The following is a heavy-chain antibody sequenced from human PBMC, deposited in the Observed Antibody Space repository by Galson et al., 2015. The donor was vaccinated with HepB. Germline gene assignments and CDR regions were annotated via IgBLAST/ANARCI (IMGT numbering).Heavy chain of an antibody. CDR1: GFTFSSYG. V-gene: IGHV3-30*18. Sequence: SLRLSCAASGFTFSSYGMHWVRQAPGKGLEWVAVISYDGSNKYYADSVKGRFTISRDNSKNTLYLQMNSLRAEDTAVYYCVKDHPVVPAATHSYYYGMDVWGQGTTVTVSS. CDR3: VKDHPVVPAATHSYYYGMDV. D-gene: IGHD2-2*01. CDR2: ISYDGSNK. J-gene: IGHJ6*02.